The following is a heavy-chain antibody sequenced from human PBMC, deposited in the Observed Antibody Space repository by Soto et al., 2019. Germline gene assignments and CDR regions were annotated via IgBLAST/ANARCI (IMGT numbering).Heavy chain of an antibody. V-gene: IGHV4-61*01. J-gene: IGHJ6*04. CDR1: GGSVSSGSYY. Sequence: SETLSLTCTVSGGSVSSGSYYWSWIRQPPGKGLEWIGYIYYSGSTNYNPSLKSRVTISVDTSKNQFSLKLSSVTAADTAVYYCARDLHKSYYYYGMDVLGTGTTVTVSS. CDR3: ARDLHKSYYYYGMDV. CDR2: IYYSGST.